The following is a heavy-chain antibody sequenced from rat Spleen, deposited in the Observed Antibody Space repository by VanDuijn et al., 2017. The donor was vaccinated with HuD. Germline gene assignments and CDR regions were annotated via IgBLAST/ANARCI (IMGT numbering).Heavy chain of an antibody. J-gene: IGHJ2*01. V-gene: IGHV5-7*01. CDR1: GFTFSDYA. D-gene: IGHD1-6*01. CDR2: IQYDNIST. CDR3: TTWDYYDNRFDY. Sequence: EVQLVESGGGLVQPGRSMKLSCAASGFTFSDYAMAWVRQSPKKVLEWVATIQYDNISTHYRDSVKGRFTISRDNDKSTLHLQMDSLRSEDTATYYCTTWDYYDNRFDYWGQGVMVTVSS.